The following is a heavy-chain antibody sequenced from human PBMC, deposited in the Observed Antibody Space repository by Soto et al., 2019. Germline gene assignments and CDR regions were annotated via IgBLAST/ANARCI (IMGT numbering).Heavy chain of an antibody. Sequence: SVQVSCKASGSGFISSGIQWVRQAHGQRLEWIGWIVVASGQTNYAQNFRGRVAITRDTSTATAYIELTGLTSEDTAVYFCSADRPDIGVGWGVWGQGTTVTVSS. V-gene: IGHV1-58*02. CDR1: GSGFISSG. J-gene: IGHJ6*02. CDR2: IVVASGQT. D-gene: IGHD2-15*01. CDR3: SADRPDIGVGWGV.